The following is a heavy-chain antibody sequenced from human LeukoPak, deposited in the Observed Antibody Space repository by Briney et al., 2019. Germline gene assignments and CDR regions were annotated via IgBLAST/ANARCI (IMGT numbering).Heavy chain of an antibody. D-gene: IGHD2-15*01. CDR1: GGSLSSYY. V-gene: IGHV4-59*01. Sequence: PSETLSLTCTVSGGSLSSYYWSWLRQPPGKGLEWIGYIYYSGNTNYNPSLKSRFTISVDTSKNQFSLKLSSVTAADTAMYYCARVFVYCSGGSCYWGWFDPWGQGTLVTVSS. CDR3: ARVFVYCSGGSCYWGWFDP. CDR2: IYYSGNT. J-gene: IGHJ5*02.